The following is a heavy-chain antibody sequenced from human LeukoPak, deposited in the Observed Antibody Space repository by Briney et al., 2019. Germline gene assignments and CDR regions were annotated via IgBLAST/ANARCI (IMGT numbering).Heavy chain of an antibody. J-gene: IGHJ6*02. Sequence: PGGSLRLSCAASGFTFSSYWMSWVRQAPGKGLEWVANIKQDGSEKYYVDSVKGRFTISRDNAKNSLYLQMNSLRAEDTAVYYCARRKTTRDTAMGKSYYYGMDVWGQGTTVTVSS. CDR2: IKQDGSEK. V-gene: IGHV3-7*01. CDR3: ARRKTTRDTAMGKSYYYGMDV. CDR1: GFTFSSYW. D-gene: IGHD5-18*01.